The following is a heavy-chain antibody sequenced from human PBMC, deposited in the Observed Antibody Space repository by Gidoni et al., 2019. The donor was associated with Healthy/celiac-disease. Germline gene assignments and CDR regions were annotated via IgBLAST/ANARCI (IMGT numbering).Heavy chain of an antibody. J-gene: IGHJ5*02. CDR3: ARDLRVGATRGWFDP. Sequence: QVQLVESGGGVVQPGRSLRRSCAASGFTFSSYGMHWVRQAPGKGLEWVAVIWYDGSNKYYADSVKGRFTISRDNSKNTLYLQMNSLRAEDTAVYYCARDLRVGATRGWFDPWGQGTLVTVSS. V-gene: IGHV3-33*01. D-gene: IGHD1-26*01. CDR1: GFTFSSYG. CDR2: IWYDGSNK.